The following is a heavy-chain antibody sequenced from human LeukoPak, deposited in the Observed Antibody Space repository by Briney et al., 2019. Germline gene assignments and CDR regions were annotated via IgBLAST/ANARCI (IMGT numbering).Heavy chain of an antibody. CDR1: GYTFDDYG. J-gene: IGHJ5*02. CDR3: ARANYYDSSGYPVPFDP. D-gene: IGHD3-22*01. V-gene: IGHV3-20*04. Sequence: GGSLRLSCAASGYTFDDYGMCWVRQAPGKGLEWVSGINWNGGSTGHADSVKGRFTISRDNAKNSLYLQMNSLRAEDTALYYCARANYYDSSGYPVPFDPWGQGTLVTVSS. CDR2: INWNGGST.